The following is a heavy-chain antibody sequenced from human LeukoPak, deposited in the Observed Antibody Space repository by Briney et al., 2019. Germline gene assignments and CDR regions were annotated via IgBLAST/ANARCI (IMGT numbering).Heavy chain of an antibody. Sequence: GGSLRLSCAASGFTFSSYGMSWVRQAPGKGLEWVSAISGSGGSTYYADSVKGRFTISRDNAKNSLYLQMNSLRAEDTALYYCAREGFGELLSTPDYWGQGTLVTVSS. V-gene: IGHV3-23*01. D-gene: IGHD3-10*01. CDR1: GFTFSSYG. CDR3: AREGFGELLSTPDY. CDR2: ISGSGGST. J-gene: IGHJ4*02.